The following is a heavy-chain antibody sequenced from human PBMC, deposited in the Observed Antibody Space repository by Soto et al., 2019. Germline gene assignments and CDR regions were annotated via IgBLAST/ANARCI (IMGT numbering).Heavy chain of an antibody. J-gene: IGHJ5*02. D-gene: IGHD2-21*01. CDR2: IYVTGAV. Sequence: SETLSLTCSVSGTALNSGNYYWSWIRQVPGKGLEWIGHIYVTGAVDYNPSLRDRITISQDTSERQFSLNLRLVTAADTAVYYCARLRIATNNYKWFDPWGQGTLVTVS. V-gene: IGHV4-31*03. CDR3: ARLRIATNNYKWFDP. CDR1: GTALNSGNYY.